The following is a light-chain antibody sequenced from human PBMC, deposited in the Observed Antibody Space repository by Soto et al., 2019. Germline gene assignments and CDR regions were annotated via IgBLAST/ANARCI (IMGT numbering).Light chain of an antibody. V-gene: IGKV1-39*01. J-gene: IGKJ1*01. CDR2: AAY. CDR3: QQSYDMPWT. Sequence: IRMTQSPSSLSASTGDRVTITCRASQGISSYLTWYQQKPGKAPRLLIYAAYNLQSGVPSRFSGSGSGTDFTLTISSLQPEDFAAYYCQQSYDMPWTFGQGTKVDI. CDR1: QGISSY.